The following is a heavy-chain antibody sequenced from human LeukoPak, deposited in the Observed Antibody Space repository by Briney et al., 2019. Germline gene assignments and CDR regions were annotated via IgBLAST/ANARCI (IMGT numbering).Heavy chain of an antibody. Sequence: ASVKVSCKASGYTFTSYYMHWVRQAPGQGLEWMGIINPSGGSTSYAQKFQGRVTMTRDTSTSTVYMELSSLRSEDTAVYYCARDRDILTGPPCMDVWGQGTTVTVSS. CDR2: INPSGGST. V-gene: IGHV1-46*01. J-gene: IGHJ6*02. D-gene: IGHD3-9*01. CDR3: ARDRDILTGPPCMDV. CDR1: GYTFTSYY.